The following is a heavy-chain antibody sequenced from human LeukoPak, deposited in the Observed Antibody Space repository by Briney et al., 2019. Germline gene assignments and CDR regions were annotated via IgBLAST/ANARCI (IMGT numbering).Heavy chain of an antibody. CDR2: ISGSGSSA. J-gene: IGHJ4*02. Sequence: PGGSLRLSCAASEFTFSSCVMSWVRQAPGKGLEWVSTISGSGSSAYYADSVKGRFTISRDNSKNTLNLQMNSLRAEDTAVYYCAKVGITMVRGVIDYWGQGTLVTVSS. CDR1: EFTFSSCV. D-gene: IGHD3-10*01. CDR3: AKVGITMVRGVIDY. V-gene: IGHV3-23*01.